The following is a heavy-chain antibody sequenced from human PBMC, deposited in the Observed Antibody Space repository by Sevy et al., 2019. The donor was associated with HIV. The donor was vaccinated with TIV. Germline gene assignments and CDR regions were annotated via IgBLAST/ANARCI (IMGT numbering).Heavy chain of an antibody. J-gene: IGHJ4*02. D-gene: IGHD5-18*01. CDR1: GYTLTSYG. CDR3: ARHEKAGYTYGHSFDY. CDR2: ISPYNGNT. Sequence: ASVKVSCKASGYTLTSYGISWVRQAPGQGLEWMGWISPYNGNTNYAQKLQGRVTMTTDTPTTTAYMELRGLRDDDTAVYYWARHEKAGYTYGHSFDYWGQGTLVTVS. V-gene: IGHV1-18*04.